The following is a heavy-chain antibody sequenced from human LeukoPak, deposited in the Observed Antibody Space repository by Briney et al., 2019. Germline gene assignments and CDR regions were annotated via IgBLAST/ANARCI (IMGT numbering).Heavy chain of an antibody. V-gene: IGHV3-7*04. CDR2: IKEDGSEK. J-gene: IGHJ4*02. D-gene: IGHD6-13*01. CDR1: GFTFSDYW. CDR3: TRAFSSWSDYFDY. Sequence: SGGSLRLSCEASGFTFSDYWMSWVRQAPRKGLEWVAIIKEDGSEKFYVGSVKGRFTISRDNAKNSLYLQMDNLRAEDTAVYYCTRAFSSWSDYFDYWGQGTLVTVSS.